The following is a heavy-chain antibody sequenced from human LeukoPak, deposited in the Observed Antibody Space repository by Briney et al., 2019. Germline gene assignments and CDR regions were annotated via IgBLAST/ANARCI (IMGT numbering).Heavy chain of an antibody. CDR2: IWYDGSNK. D-gene: IGHD6-19*01. Sequence: NPGGSLRLSCAASGFTFSNYGMHWVRQAPGKGLEWVAVIWYDGSNKYYADSVKGRFTISRDNSKNTLYLLMNSLRAEDTAVYYCARGSLGTIAVAGTLDYWGQGILVTVSS. CDR3: ARGSLGTIAVAGTLDY. J-gene: IGHJ4*02. V-gene: IGHV3-33*01. CDR1: GFTFSNYG.